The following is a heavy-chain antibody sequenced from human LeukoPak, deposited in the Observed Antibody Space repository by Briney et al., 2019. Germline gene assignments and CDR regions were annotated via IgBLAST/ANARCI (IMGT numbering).Heavy chain of an antibody. J-gene: IGHJ4*02. CDR3: VREVTSGSFDY. Sequence: GGSLRLSCAASGFSFSSCGMHWVRQAPGRGLEWVTVISDDGSNGYYAGSVKGRFTISRDNSQNTLHVQMSSLRPEDTAVYYCVREVTSGSFDYWGQGTLDTVSS. CDR1: GFSFSSCG. CDR2: ISDDGSNG. V-gene: IGHV3-30*03. D-gene: IGHD1-26*01.